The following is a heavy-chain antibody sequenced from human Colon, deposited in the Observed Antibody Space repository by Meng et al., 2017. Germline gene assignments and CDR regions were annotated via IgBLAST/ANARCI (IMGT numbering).Heavy chain of an antibody. Sequence: QVTLKDSGPGLVPPSQSLSLTCPVSAGSISSGDYYWSWIRQPPGKGLEWIGYIYYSGSTYSNASLKSRVTISIDRSKNQFSLKLSSVTAADTAVYYCARDRKHYGERGWFDPWGQGTLVTVSS. CDR3: ARDRKHYGERGWFDP. V-gene: IGHV4-30-4*01. CDR1: AGSISSGDYY. J-gene: IGHJ5*02. D-gene: IGHD4-17*01. CDR2: IYYSGST.